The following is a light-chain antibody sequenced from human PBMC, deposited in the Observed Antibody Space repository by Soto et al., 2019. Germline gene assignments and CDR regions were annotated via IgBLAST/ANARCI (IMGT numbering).Light chain of an antibody. CDR3: HQYGSSPPYT. CDR2: GSS. V-gene: IGKV3-20*01. J-gene: IGKJ2*01. CDR1: QSVSNNY. Sequence: EIVLTQSPGTLSLSPGERATLSCRASQSVSNNYIAWYQQKPGQAPRLLIFGSSDRATGIPDRFSGSGSGTDFTLTISRLEPEDFAVYYCHQYGSSPPYTFGQGTNREI.